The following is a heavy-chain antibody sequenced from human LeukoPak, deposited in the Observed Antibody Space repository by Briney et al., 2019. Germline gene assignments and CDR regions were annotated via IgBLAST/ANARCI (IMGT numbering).Heavy chain of an antibody. V-gene: IGHV4-39*07. CDR2: IYYSGST. CDR1: GGSISSSSYY. D-gene: IGHD3-22*01. J-gene: IGHJ4*02. Sequence: SETLSLTCTVSGGSISSSSYYWGWIRQPPGKGLEWIGSIYYSGSTYYNPSLKSRVTISVDTSKNQFSLKLSSVTAADTAVYYCARGYYDSSGYYRFDYWGQGTLVTVSS. CDR3: ARGYYDSSGYYRFDY.